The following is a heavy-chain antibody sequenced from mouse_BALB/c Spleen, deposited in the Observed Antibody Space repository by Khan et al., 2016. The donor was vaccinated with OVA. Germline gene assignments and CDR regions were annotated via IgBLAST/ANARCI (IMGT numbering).Heavy chain of an antibody. Sequence: EVQLVESGPGLLKPSQSLSLTCTVTGYSITSGYGWNWIRQFPGNKLEWMGYISYSGSTTYNPSLKSRISITRDTSKNQFFLQLNSVTTEDTATFYRARTARINYWGQDTTLTVAS. J-gene: IGHJ2*01. V-gene: IGHV3-2*02. CDR1: GYSITSGYG. CDR3: ARTARINY. D-gene: IGHD3-3*01. CDR2: ISYSGST.